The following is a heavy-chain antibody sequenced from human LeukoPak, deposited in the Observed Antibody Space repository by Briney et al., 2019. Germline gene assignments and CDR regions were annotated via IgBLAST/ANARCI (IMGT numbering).Heavy chain of an antibody. CDR2: IYTSEST. CDR3: ARDPGYYGSGSRGAFDY. J-gene: IGHJ4*02. Sequence: SSETLSLTCTVAGGSIRSYYWSWIRQPAGKGLEWIGRIYTSESTNYNPSLESRVTMSVDTSKNQFSLRLSSVTAADTAVYYCARDPGYYGSGSRGAFDYWGQGTLVTVSS. CDR1: GGSIRSYY. D-gene: IGHD3-10*01. V-gene: IGHV4-4*07.